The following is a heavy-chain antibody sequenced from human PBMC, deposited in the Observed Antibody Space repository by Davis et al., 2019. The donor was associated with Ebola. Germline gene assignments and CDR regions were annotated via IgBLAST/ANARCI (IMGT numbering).Heavy chain of an antibody. Sequence: GESLKIPCAASGFTFSSYWMHWVRQAPGKGLVWVSRINSDGSSTSYADSVKGRFTISRDNAKNTLYLQMNSLRAEDTAVYYCARGIVGATYYYYGMDVWGQGTTVTVSS. J-gene: IGHJ6*02. CDR2: INSDGSST. CDR3: ARGIVGATYYYYGMDV. CDR1: GFTFSSYW. D-gene: IGHD1-26*01. V-gene: IGHV3-74*01.